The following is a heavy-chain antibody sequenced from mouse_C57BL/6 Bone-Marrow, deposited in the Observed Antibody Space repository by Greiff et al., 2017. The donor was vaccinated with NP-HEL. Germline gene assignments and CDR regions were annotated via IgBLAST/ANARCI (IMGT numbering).Heavy chain of an antibody. CDR1: GFTFSSYA. J-gene: IGHJ3*01. D-gene: IGHD2-2*01. Sequence: EVQRVESGEGLVKPGGSLKLSCAASGFTFSSYAMSWVRQTPEKRLEWVAYISSGGDYIYYADTVKGRFTISRDNARNTLYLQMSSLKSEDTAMYYCTRAMVTTGFAYWGQGTLVTVSA. V-gene: IGHV5-9-1*02. CDR2: ISSGGDYI. CDR3: TRAMVTTGFAY.